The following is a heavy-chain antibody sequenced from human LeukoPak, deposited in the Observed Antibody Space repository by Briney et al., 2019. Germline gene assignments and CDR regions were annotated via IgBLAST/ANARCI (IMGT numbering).Heavy chain of an antibody. Sequence: SETLSLTCTVSGGSISSGGYSWSWIRQPPGKGLEWIGYIYHSGSTYYNPSLKSRVTISVDRSKNQFSLKLSSVTAADTAVYYCARVRGRYADYWGQGTLVTVSS. CDR1: GGSISSGGYS. J-gene: IGHJ4*02. CDR3: ARVRGRYADY. CDR2: IYHSGST. V-gene: IGHV4-30-2*01. D-gene: IGHD3-16*01.